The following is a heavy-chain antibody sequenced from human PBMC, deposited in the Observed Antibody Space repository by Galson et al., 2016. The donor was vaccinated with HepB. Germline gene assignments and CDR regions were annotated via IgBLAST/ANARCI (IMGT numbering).Heavy chain of an antibody. CDR1: GYTFTDYY. CDR2: IHPNSGGT. Sequence: SVKVSCKASGYTFTDYYLHWVRQAPGQGLEWMGRIHPNSGGTNYAQKFQGGVTMTRERSISTVYMELSSLRSDDTAVYYCARVSIAARSHFDYWGQGTLVTVSS. D-gene: IGHD6-6*01. V-gene: IGHV1-2*06. J-gene: IGHJ4*02. CDR3: ARVSIAARSHFDY.